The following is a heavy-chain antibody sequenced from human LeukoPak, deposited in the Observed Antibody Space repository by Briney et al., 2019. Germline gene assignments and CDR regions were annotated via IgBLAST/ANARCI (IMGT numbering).Heavy chain of an antibody. Sequence: PSETLSLTCAVYGGSFSGYYWSWIRQPPGKGLEWIGEINHSGSTNYNPSLKSRVTISVDTSKNQFSLKLSSVTAADTAVYYCAAGVLGGWYKGPPDYWGQGTLVTVSS. CDR1: GGSFSGYY. J-gene: IGHJ4*02. V-gene: IGHV4-34*01. D-gene: IGHD6-19*01. CDR3: AAGVLGGWYKGPPDY. CDR2: INHSGST.